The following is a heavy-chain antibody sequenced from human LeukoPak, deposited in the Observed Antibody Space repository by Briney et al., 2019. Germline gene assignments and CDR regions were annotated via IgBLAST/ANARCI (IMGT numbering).Heavy chain of an antibody. J-gene: IGHJ4*02. D-gene: IGHD3-10*01. CDR3: ARTSYYYGSGSPYFDY. CDR1: GFTFSSYS. CDR2: ISSSSSTI. V-gene: IGHV3-48*01. Sequence: GGSLRLSCAASGFTFSSYSMNWVHRAPGKGLEWVSYISSSSSTIYYADSVKGRFTISRDNAKNSLYLQMNSLRAEDTAVYYCARTSYYYGSGSPYFDYWGQGTLVTVSS.